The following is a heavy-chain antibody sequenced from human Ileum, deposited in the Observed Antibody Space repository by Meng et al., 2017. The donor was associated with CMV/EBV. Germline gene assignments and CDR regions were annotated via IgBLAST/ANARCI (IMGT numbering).Heavy chain of an antibody. D-gene: IGHD4-23*01. CDR1: GGSISDDHW. J-gene: IGHJ4*02. CDR3: AGGGNLGY. Sequence: QVLLQESGPGLVKPSETLSLTCAVSGGSISDDHWWHWVRQSPGKGLEWIGEIFHSQSVRFNPSLKSRATISIDKSKNQFSLNLKSVTAADTAVYYCAGGGNLGYWGQGTLVTVSS. CDR2: IFHSQSV. V-gene: IGHV4-4*02.